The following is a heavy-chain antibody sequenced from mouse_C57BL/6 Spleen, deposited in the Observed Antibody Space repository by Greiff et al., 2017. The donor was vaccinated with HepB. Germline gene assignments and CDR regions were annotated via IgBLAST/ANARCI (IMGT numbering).Heavy chain of an antibody. CDR3: ARSPFYYVSSHIGHMDY. CDR2: IYPRSGNN. Sequence: QVQLQQSGAELARPGASVKLSCKASGYTFTSYGISWVKQRTGQGLEWIGEIYPRSGNNYYNEKLKGKATLTADKSSSTAYMELRSLTSEDSAVYFCARSPFYYVSSHIGHMDYWGQGTSVTVSS. CDR1: GYTFTSYG. J-gene: IGHJ4*01. D-gene: IGHD1-1*01. V-gene: IGHV1-81*01.